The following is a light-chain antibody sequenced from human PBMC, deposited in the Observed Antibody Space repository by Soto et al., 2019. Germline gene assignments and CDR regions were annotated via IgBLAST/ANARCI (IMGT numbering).Light chain of an antibody. Sequence: QSVLTQPASVSGSPGQSITISCTGTSSDVGSSDLVSWYQQHPGKVPELILYGATKRPSGVSNRFFGSKSGNTASLTISGLQAEDEADYYCSSYTISTTYVFGHGTKLTVL. CDR2: GAT. CDR3: SSYTISTTYV. J-gene: IGLJ1*01. CDR1: SSDVGSSDL. V-gene: IGLV2-14*02.